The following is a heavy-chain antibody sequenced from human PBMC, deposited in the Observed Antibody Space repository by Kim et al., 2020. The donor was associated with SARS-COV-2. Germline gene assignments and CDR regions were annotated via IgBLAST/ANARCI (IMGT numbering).Heavy chain of an antibody. Sequence: GGSLRLSCSASGFSFGDYGMSWVRQAPGKGLEWVGFIRSKAYGGTTEYVASVRGRFTILRDDSKSIAYLQMSSLKIEDTAVYYCTRGAYRKGDQGVHYYGMDVWGQGTTVTVSS. CDR2: IRSKAYGGTT. D-gene: IGHD3-16*01. CDR1: GFSFGDYG. CDR3: TRGAYRKGDQGVHYYGMDV. J-gene: IGHJ6*02. V-gene: IGHV3-49*04.